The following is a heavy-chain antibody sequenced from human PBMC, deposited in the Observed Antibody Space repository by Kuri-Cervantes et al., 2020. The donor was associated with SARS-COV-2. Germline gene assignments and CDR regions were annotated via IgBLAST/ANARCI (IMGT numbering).Heavy chain of an antibody. Sequence: GESLKISCAASGFTFSSYAMHWVRQAPGKGLEWVAVIWSDGTNKYYADSAKGRFTISRDNSKNTLYLQMNGLRAEDTAVYFCARALYGGRLDYSPTSGYYYEGMDVWGQGTMVTVSS. V-gene: IGHV3-33*08. J-gene: IGHJ6*02. CDR1: GFTFSSYA. CDR3: ARALYGGRLDYSPTSGYYYEGMDV. CDR2: IWSDGTNK. D-gene: IGHD3-9*01.